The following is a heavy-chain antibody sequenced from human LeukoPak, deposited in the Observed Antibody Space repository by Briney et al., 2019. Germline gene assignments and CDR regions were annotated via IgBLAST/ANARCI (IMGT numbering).Heavy chain of an antibody. J-gene: IGHJ6*02. CDR2: INAGNGNT. CDR1: GYTFTSYA. CDR3: AREKRSGTRYYCGMDV. V-gene: IGHV1-3*01. Sequence: ASVKVSCKASGYTFTSYAMHWVRQAPGQRLEWMGWINAGNGNTKYSQKFQGRVTITRDTSASTAYMELSSLRSEDTAVYYCAREKRSGTRYYCGMDVWGQGTTVTVSS. D-gene: IGHD1-1*01.